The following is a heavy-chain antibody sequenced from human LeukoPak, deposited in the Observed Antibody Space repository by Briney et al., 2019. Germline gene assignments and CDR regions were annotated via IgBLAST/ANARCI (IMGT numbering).Heavy chain of an antibody. Sequence: GGSLRLSCAASGFTFSSYGMHWVRQAPGKGLEWVAVIWYGGSNKYYADSVKGRFTISRDNSKNTLYLQMNSLRAEDTAVYYCAKDQELHQQVVPVGISDYWGQGTLVTVSS. CDR2: IWYGGSNK. J-gene: IGHJ4*02. V-gene: IGHV3-30*02. CDR3: AKDQELHQQVVPVGISDY. CDR1: GFTFSSYG. D-gene: IGHD6-13*01.